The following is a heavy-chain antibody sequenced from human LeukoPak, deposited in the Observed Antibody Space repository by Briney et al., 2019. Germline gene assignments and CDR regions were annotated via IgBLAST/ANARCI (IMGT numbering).Heavy chain of an antibody. J-gene: IGHJ4*02. CDR2: INPNSGGT. Sequence: GASVKASCKASGYTFTVYYMHWGREAPGQGLEWMGWINPNSGGTNYAQKFQGRVTMTRDTSISTAYLELSRLRSDDTAVYYCARSYYDSSGYYHFDYWGQGTLVTVSS. D-gene: IGHD3-22*01. V-gene: IGHV1-2*02. CDR1: GYTFTVYY. CDR3: ARSYYDSSGYYHFDY.